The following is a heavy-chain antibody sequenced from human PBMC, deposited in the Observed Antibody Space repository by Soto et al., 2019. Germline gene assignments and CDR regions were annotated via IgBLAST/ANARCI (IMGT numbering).Heavy chain of an antibody. CDR2: ISYDGSNK. CDR3: ASSWEAVAGYYYDSSGPTHDAFDI. Sequence: WSLRLSCAASGFTFSRYAMHWVRQAPGKGLEWVAVISYDGSNKYYADSVKGRFTISRDNSKNTLYLQMSSLRAEDTAVYYCASSWEAVAGYYYDSSGPTHDAFDIWGQGT. CDR1: GFTFSRYA. D-gene: IGHD3-22*01. V-gene: IGHV3-30-3*01. J-gene: IGHJ3*02.